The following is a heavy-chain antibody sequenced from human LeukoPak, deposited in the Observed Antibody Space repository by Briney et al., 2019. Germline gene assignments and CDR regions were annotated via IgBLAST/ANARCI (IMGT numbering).Heavy chain of an antibody. V-gene: IGHV3-48*04. J-gene: IGHJ4*02. D-gene: IGHD6-19*01. CDR1: GFTFSSYS. CDR3: ASRSSGWYRYYFDY. CDR2: ISSSGSTI. Sequence: GGSLRLSCAASGFTFSSYSMNWVRQAPGKGLEWVSYISSSGSTIYYADSVKGRFTISRDNAKNSLYLQMNSPRAEDTAVYYCASRSSGWYRYYFDYWGQGTLVTVSS.